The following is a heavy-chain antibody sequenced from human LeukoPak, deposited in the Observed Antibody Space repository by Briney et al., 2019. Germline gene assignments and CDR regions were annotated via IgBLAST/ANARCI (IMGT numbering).Heavy chain of an antibody. D-gene: IGHD4-17*01. CDR3: AKAPDYGPSGTGAFDI. CDR2: ISGSGGST. J-gene: IGHJ3*02. Sequence: HPGGSLRLSCAASGFTFSSYGMSWVRQAPGKWLEWVSAISGSGGSTYYADSVKGRFTISRDNSKNTLYLQMNSMRAEETAVYYCAKAPDYGPSGTGAFDIWGQGTMVTVSS. CDR1: GFTFSSYG. V-gene: IGHV3-23*01.